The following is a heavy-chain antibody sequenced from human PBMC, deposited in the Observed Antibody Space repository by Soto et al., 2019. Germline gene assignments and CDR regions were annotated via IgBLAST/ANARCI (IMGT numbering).Heavy chain of an antibody. J-gene: IGHJ6*02. CDR2: ISSSGTTI. CDR1: GFTFSNYN. Sequence: PGVSLRLSCAASGFTFSNYNMNWVRLAPGKGLEWVSYISSSGTTIYNADSVKGRFTISRDNVKNSMYLQMNSLRDEDTAVYFCARDGATSLTTYFYGMDVWGQGTTVTVSS. D-gene: IGHD1-1*01. CDR3: ARDGATSLTTYFYGMDV. V-gene: IGHV3-48*02.